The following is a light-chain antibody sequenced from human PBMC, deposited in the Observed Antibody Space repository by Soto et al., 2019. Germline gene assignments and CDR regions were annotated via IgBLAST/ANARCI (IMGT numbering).Light chain of an antibody. V-gene: IGKV3-11*01. CDR2: DAS. CDR3: QQRSNWLT. J-gene: IGKJ4*01. CDR1: QSVSSY. Sequence: EIVLPPFPATLSLSPGERATLSCRASQSVSSYLAWYQQKPGQAPRLLIYDASNRATGIPARFSGSGSGTDFTLTISSLEPEDFAVYYCQQRSNWLTFGGGTKVDIK.